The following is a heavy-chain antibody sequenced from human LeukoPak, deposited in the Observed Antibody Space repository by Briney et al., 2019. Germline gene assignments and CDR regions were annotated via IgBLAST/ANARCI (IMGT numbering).Heavy chain of an antibody. V-gene: IGHV3-53*01. CDR1: GFSVSSNY. CDR2: IYTGGST. CDR3: ARVRSDSSGWYEFDY. Sequence: GVSLRLSCAASGFSVSSNYMGWVRQVSGKGLEWVSVIYTGGSTYYADSVKGRFTISRDDSKNTLFLQMSSLRAEDTAVYYCARVRSDSSGWYEFDYWGQGTLVTVSP. J-gene: IGHJ4*02. D-gene: IGHD6-19*01.